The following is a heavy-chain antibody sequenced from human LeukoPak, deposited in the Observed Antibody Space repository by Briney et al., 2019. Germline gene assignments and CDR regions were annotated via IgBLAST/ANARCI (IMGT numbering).Heavy chain of an antibody. J-gene: IGHJ4*02. D-gene: IGHD6-19*01. V-gene: IGHV4-38-2*01. CDR2: IYHSGST. CDR1: GYSISSGYY. Sequence: SETLSLTCAVSGYSISSGYYWGWIRQPPGKGLEWIGSIYHSGSTYYNPSLKSRVTISVDTSKNQFSLKLSSVTAADTAVYYCARGIYSSGWSWDYYFDYWGQGTLVTVSS. CDR3: ARGIYSSGWSWDYYFDY.